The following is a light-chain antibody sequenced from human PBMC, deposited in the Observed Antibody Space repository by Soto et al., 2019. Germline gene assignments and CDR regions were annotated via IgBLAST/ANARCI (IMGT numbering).Light chain of an antibody. J-gene: IGKJ4*01. CDR1: QSISTW. Sequence: DIQMTQSPSTLSASVGDRVTITCLASQSISTWLAWYQQKPGKAPKLLIYDASSLQSGVPSGFSGSGSGTEFTLTISSLQPDDFATYYCQQYNTYPLTFGGGTKVEIK. V-gene: IGKV1-5*01. CDR3: QQYNTYPLT. CDR2: DAS.